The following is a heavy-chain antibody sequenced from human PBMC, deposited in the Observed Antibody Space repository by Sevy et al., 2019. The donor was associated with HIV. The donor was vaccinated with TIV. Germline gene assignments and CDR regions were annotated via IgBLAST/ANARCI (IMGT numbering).Heavy chain of an antibody. J-gene: IGHJ3*01. CDR3: ARESVGATTNAFDF. D-gene: IGHD1-26*01. Sequence: GGSLRLSCAASGFTFSSYAMHWVRQAPGKGLEWVAVILYDGSNKYYADSVKGRFTISRDNSKNTLYLQMNSLRAEDTVVYYCARESVGATTNAFDFWGQGTLVTVSS. CDR2: ILYDGSNK. V-gene: IGHV3-30*04. CDR1: GFTFSSYA.